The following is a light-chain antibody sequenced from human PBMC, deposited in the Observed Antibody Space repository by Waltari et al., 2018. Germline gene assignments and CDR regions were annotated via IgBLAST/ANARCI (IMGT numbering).Light chain of an antibody. Sequence: DIQITQSPSSLSASVGGRVTFTCRASQSMRTHVNWYQQKPGKAPNLLIYVATTLQSGVPSRFSGSGAGTDFTLTISSLQPEDYATYYCQQSHDTPYTFGQGTKLEI. V-gene: IGKV1-39*01. CDR3: QQSHDTPYT. J-gene: IGKJ2*01. CDR2: VAT. CDR1: QSMRTH.